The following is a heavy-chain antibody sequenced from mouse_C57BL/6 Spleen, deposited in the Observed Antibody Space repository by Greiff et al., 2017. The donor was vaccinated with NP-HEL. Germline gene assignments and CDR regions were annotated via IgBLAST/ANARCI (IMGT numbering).Heavy chain of an antibody. V-gene: IGHV1-55*01. Sequence: QVQLQQPGAELVKPGASVKMSCKASGYTFTSYWITWVKQRPGQGLEWIGDIYPGSGSTNYNEKFKSKATLTVDTSSSTAYMQLSSLTSEDSAVYYCARDLTYGYDDYYAMDYWGQGTSVTVSS. J-gene: IGHJ4*01. CDR2: IYPGSGST. D-gene: IGHD2-2*01. CDR3: ARDLTYGYDDYYAMDY. CDR1: GYTFTSYW.